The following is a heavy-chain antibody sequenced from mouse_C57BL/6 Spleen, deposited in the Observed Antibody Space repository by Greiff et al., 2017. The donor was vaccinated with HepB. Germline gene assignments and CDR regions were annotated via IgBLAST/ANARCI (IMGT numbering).Heavy chain of an antibody. V-gene: IGHV3-6*01. CDR1: GYSITSGYY. Sequence: DVQLQESGPGLVKPSQSLSLTCSVTGYSITSGYYWNWIRQFPGNKLEWMGYISYDGSNNYNPSLKNRISITRDTSKNQFFLKLNSVTTEDTATYYCAIYYSNPYYFDYWGQGTTLTVSS. CDR3: AIYYSNPYYFDY. J-gene: IGHJ2*01. CDR2: ISYDGSN. D-gene: IGHD2-5*01.